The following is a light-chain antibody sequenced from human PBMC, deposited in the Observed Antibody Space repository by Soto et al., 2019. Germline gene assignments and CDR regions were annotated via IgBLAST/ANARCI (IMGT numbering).Light chain of an antibody. CDR2: EVT. V-gene: IGLV2-14*01. J-gene: IGLJ3*02. Sequence: QSVLTQPASVSGSPGQSITISCNGTSSDVGPYNYVSWYQHHPGKAPKLLIYEVTKRPSGVSNRFSGSKSGNTASLTISGLQAEDEADYYCSSYTTSSTLVFGGGTKLTVL. CDR3: SSYTTSSTLV. CDR1: SSDVGPYNY.